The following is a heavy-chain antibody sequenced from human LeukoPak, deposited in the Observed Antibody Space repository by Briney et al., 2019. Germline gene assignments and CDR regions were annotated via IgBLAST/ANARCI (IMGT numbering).Heavy chain of an antibody. V-gene: IGHV4-61*09. CDR3: ARDSNIARFFI. Sequence: SQTLSLTCTVSGGSISSGSYFWTWIRQPAGKGLEWIGHIYTTGGTNYNPSLKSRVTISADTSNSQFSLKLSSVTATDTAVYYCARDSNIARFFIWGQGILVTVSS. D-gene: IGHD3-3*01. CDR1: GGSISSGSYF. J-gene: IGHJ4*02. CDR2: IYTTGGT.